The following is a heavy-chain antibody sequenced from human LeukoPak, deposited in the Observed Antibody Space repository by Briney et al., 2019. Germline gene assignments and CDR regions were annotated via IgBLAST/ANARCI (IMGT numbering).Heavy chain of an antibody. CDR3: ATGGVTVDTAMVVFSPAKNYYYYYGMDV. CDR2: FDPEDGET. Sequence: ASVKVSCKVSGYTLTELSMHWVRQAPGKGLEWMGGFDPEDGETIYARKFQGRVTMTEDTSTDTAYMELSSLRSEDTAVYYCATGGVTVDTAMVVFSPAKNYYYYYGMDVWGQGTTVTVSS. J-gene: IGHJ6*02. D-gene: IGHD5-18*01. CDR1: GYTLTELS. V-gene: IGHV1-24*01.